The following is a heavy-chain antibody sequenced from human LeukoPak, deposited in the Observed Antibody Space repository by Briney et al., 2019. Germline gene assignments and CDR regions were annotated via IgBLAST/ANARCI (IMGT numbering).Heavy chain of an antibody. CDR3: ARDLAHGYSYGYNAFDI. CDR1: GYNFNSYG. Sequence: ASVKVSCKASGYNFNSYGIGWVRQAPRQGLEWMGWITAGNGNTNYAQKVQGRVTMTTDTSTSTAYMELRSLRSDDTAVYFCARDLAHGYSYGYNAFDIWGQGTMVTVSS. D-gene: IGHD5-18*01. V-gene: IGHV1-18*01. J-gene: IGHJ3*02. CDR2: ITAGNGNT.